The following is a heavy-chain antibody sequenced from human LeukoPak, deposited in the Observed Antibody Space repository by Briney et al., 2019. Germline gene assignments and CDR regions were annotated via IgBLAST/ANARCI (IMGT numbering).Heavy chain of an antibody. CDR1: GFTFSSYG. J-gene: IGHJ4*02. V-gene: IGHV3-30*02. Sequence: GGSLRLSCAASGFTFSSYGMHWVRQAPGKRLEWVTFIRYDGSNKYYADSVKGRFTISRDNSKNTLYLQMNSLRAEDTAVYYCAKDPNYEYYPGPLDYWGQGTLVTVSS. CDR2: IRYDGSNK. CDR3: AKDPNYEYYPGPLDY. D-gene: IGHD3-10*01.